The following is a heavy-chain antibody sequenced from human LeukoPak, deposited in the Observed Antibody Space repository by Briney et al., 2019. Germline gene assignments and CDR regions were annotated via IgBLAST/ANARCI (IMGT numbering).Heavy chain of an antibody. CDR2: IKQDGSEK. J-gene: IGHJ4*02. V-gene: IGHV3-7*03. D-gene: IGHD5-18*01. CDR1: GFTFISYW. Sequence: GGSLRISCAASGFTFISYWMSWVRQARGKGLEWVANIKQDGSEKYYVDSVKGRFTISRDNAKNSLYLQMNSLRAEDTAVYYCARDRRVGFPPGIQLWHREFDYWGQGTLVTVSS. CDR3: ARDRRVGFPPGIQLWHREFDY.